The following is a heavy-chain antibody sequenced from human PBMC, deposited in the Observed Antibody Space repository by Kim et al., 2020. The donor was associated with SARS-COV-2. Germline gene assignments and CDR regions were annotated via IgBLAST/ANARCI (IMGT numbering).Heavy chain of an antibody. CDR3: ARDPLEVAFDV. Sequence: TTNYNPSLKDLVSVSVEMTKNEFSLKLSSVTAADTAVYFCARDPLEVAFDVWGQGAMVTVSS. V-gene: IGHV4-59*01. J-gene: IGHJ3*01. CDR2: TT.